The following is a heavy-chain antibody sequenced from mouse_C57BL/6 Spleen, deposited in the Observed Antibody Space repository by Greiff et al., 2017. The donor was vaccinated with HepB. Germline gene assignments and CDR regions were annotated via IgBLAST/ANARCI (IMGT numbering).Heavy chain of an antibody. V-gene: IGHV1-18*01. CDR3: ARGDYYGSRPHWYFDV. Sequence: EVKLVESGPELVKPGASVKIPCKASGYTFTDYNMDWVKQSHGKSLEWIGDINPNNGGTIYNQKFKGKATLTVDKSSSTAYMELRSLTSEDTAVYYCARGDYYGSRPHWYFDVWGTGTTVTVSS. CDR1: GYTFTDYN. J-gene: IGHJ1*03. CDR2: INPNNGGT. D-gene: IGHD1-1*01.